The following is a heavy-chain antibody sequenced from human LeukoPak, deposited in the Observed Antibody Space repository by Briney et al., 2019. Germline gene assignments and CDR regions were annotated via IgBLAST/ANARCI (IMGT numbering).Heavy chain of an antibody. D-gene: IGHD3-10*01. CDR2: ISWDGGST. J-gene: IGHJ5*02. CDR1: GFTFDDYT. V-gene: IGHV3-43*01. CDR3: AKDDYYGSGSYLWFDP. Sequence: GGSLRLSCAASGFTFDDYTMHWVRQAPGKGLEWVSLISWDGGSTYYADSVKGRFTISRDNSKNSLYLQMNSLRTEDTALYYCAKDDYYGSGSYLWFDPWGQGTLVTVSS.